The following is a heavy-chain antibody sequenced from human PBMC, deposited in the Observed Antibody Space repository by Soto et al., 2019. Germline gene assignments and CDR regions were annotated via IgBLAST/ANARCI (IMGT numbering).Heavy chain of an antibody. Sequence: QITLKESGPTLVKPTQTLTLTCTFSGFSLSTRGVGVGWIRQPPGKALEWLALIYWDDDKRYSPSLKSRLTITKDTSKNQVVLTMTNMDPMDTATYYWAHDSNGLYGMDVWGQGTTVTVSS. V-gene: IGHV2-5*02. CDR1: GFSLSTRGVG. CDR2: IYWDDDK. CDR3: AHDSNGLYGMDV. J-gene: IGHJ6*02. D-gene: IGHD3-22*01.